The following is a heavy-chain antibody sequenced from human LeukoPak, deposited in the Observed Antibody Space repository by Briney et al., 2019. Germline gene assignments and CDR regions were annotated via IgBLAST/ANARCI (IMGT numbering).Heavy chain of an antibody. Sequence: PGGSLRLSCAASGFTFSSYWMSWVRQAPGKGLEWVANIKQDGSEKYYVDSVKGRFTISRDNAKNSLYLQMNSLRAEDTAVYYCARDRSYYDSSGYYAYWGQGTLVTVSS. CDR3: ARDRSYYDSSGYYAY. J-gene: IGHJ4*02. D-gene: IGHD3-22*01. CDR2: IKQDGSEK. CDR1: GFTFSSYW. V-gene: IGHV3-7*01.